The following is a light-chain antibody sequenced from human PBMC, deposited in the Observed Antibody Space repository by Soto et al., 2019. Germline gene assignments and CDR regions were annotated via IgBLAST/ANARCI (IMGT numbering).Light chain of an antibody. CDR3: QQYNSYPWT. CDR2: DAS. Sequence: DIQMTQSPSSLSASVGDRVTITCRASQYIGDFLNWYQQTPGKAPKLLIYDASSLESGVPSRFSGSGSGTEFTLTISSLQPDDFATYYCQQYNSYPWTFGQGTKVDI. V-gene: IGKV1-5*01. J-gene: IGKJ1*01. CDR1: QYIGDF.